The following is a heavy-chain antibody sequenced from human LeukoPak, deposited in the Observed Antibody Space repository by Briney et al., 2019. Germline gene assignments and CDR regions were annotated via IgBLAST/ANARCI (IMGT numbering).Heavy chain of an antibody. D-gene: IGHD3-22*01. CDR3: ARDGKTYYYDSSGYYYDY. CDR1: GGSISSYY. V-gene: IGHV4-59*12. J-gene: IGHJ4*02. Sequence: KPSETLSLTCTVSGGSISSYYWSWIRQPPGKGLEWIGYIYHSGSTKYNPSLKSRVTISVDTSKNQFSLKLSSVTAEDTAVYYCARDGKTYYYDSSGYYYDYWGQGTLVTVSS. CDR2: IYHSGST.